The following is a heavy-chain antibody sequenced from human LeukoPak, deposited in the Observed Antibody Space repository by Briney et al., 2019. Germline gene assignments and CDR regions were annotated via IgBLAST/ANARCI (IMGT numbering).Heavy chain of an antibody. V-gene: IGHV4-61*02. Sequence: PSQTLSLTCSVSGGSISSGSYYWPWIRQPAGKGLEWIGRIYTSGSTNYNPSLRSRVTISVDTSKNQFSLKLNSVTAADTAVYYCARNRYYYGSGNYGVPNWFDPWGQGTLVTVSS. J-gene: IGHJ5*02. CDR3: ARNRYYYGSGNYGVPNWFDP. CDR1: GGSISSGSYY. CDR2: IYTSGST. D-gene: IGHD3-10*01.